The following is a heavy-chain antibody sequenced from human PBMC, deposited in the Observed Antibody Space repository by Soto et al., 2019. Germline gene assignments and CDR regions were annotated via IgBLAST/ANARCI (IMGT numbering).Heavy chain of an antibody. CDR1: DGSISSGDYY. CDR3: ARTRYYDFWRIDY. J-gene: IGHJ4*02. V-gene: IGHV4-30-4*01. D-gene: IGHD3-3*01. CDR2: MHKSGSA. Sequence: SETLSLTCTVSDGSISSGDYYWSWIRQPPGKGLEWIGYMHKSGSAYYNPSLKGRPTISIDTSMNQFSLKVNSVTAADTAVYFCARTRYYDFWRIDYWGQGTLVTVYS.